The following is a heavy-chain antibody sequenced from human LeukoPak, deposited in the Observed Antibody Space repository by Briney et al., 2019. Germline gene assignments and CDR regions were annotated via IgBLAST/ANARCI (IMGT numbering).Heavy chain of an antibody. V-gene: IGHV3-33*01. J-gene: IGHJ4*02. CDR1: GFSSSSYG. Sequence: GGSLRPSCAASGFSSSSYGMHWVRQAPGKGLEWVALIWYDGSNNYYADSVKGRFTISRDNSKNTLYLQMNSLRAEDTAVYYCARGLTPTSPPFDYWGQGTLVTVSS. D-gene: IGHD3-16*01. CDR2: IWYDGSNN. CDR3: ARGLTPTSPPFDY.